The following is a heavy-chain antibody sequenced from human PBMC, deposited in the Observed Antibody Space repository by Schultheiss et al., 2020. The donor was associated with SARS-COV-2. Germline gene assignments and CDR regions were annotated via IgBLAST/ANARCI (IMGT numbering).Heavy chain of an antibody. V-gene: IGHV1-18*04. J-gene: IGHJ5*02. Sequence: ASVKVSCKASGYTFTSYGISWVRQAAGQGLEWMGWISAYNGNTNYAQKLQGRVTMTTDTSTSTAYMELRSLRSDDTAVYYCARGGRGSYRTNWFDPWGQGTLVTVSS. CDR1: GYTFTSYG. CDR3: ARGGRGSYRTNWFDP. CDR2: ISAYNGNT. D-gene: IGHD1-26*01.